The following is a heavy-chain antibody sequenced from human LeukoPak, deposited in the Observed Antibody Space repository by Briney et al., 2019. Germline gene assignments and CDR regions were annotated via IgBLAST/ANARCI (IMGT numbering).Heavy chain of an antibody. CDR3: ARYYYGSGSYMEVWFDP. CDR1: GGSFSGYY. CDR2: INHSGSA. Sequence: PSETLSLTCAVYGGSFSGYYWSWIRQPPGKGLEWIGEINHSGSANYNPSLKSRVTISVDTSKNQFSLKLSSVTAADTAVYYCARYYYGSGSYMEVWFDPWGQGTLVTVSS. D-gene: IGHD3-10*01. J-gene: IGHJ5*02. V-gene: IGHV4-34*01.